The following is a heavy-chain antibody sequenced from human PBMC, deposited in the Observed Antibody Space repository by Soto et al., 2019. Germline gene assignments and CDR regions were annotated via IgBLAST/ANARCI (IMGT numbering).Heavy chain of an antibody. D-gene: IGHD6-19*01. J-gene: IGHJ4*02. V-gene: IGHV3-9*01. CDR3: AKDRYFGGIAVACGGFDY. CDR2: ISWNSGSI. CDR1: GFTFDDYA. Sequence: DVQLVESGGGLVQPGRSLRLSCAASGFTFDDYAMHWVRQAPGKGLEWVSGISWNSGSIGYADSVKGRFTISRDNAKNSLYLQMNWLRADDTALYYCAKDRYFGGIAVACGGFDYWGQGTLVTVSS.